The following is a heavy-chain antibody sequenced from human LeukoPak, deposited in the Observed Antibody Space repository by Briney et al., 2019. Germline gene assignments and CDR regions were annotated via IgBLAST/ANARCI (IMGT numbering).Heavy chain of an antibody. CDR3: AKRESGYYNS. J-gene: IGHJ5*02. D-gene: IGHD5-12*01. CDR1: GFIFSTYA. CDR2: ITAGGGTT. V-gene: IGHV3-23*01. Sequence: GGSLRLSCAASGFIFSTYAMSWVRQPPGKGLEWVSGITAGGGTTDYPDSVKGRFTISRDNSRNMVYLQMNSLRGEDTAVYYCAKRESGYYNSWGQGTLVIVSS.